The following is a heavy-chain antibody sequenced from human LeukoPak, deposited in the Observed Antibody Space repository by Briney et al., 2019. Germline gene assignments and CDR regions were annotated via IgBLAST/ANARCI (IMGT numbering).Heavy chain of an antibody. CDR1: GFALYKYN. J-gene: IGHJ4*02. CDR3: AREGEWELGFDY. CDR2: ITAFNGNT. V-gene: IGHV1-18*04. D-gene: IGHD1-26*01. Sequence: ASVKVSCKASGFALYKYNIVWVRQAPGQGLEWVGWITAFNGNTNYAQKVQGRVTMTTDTSTSTSYMELRNLRSDDTAVYYCAREGEWELGFDYWGQGTLVTVSS.